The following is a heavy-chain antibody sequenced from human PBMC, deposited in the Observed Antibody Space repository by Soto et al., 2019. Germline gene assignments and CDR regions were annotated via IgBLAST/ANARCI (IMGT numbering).Heavy chain of an antibody. CDR3: ARDRPGGCIDP. CDR2: INSDGSST. J-gene: IGHJ5*02. CDR1: AFTFSSYW. V-gene: IGHV3-74*01. Sequence: GGSLRLSSAASAFTFSSYWMHWVRQAPGKGLVWVSRINSDGSSTSYADSVKGRFTISRDNAKNTLDLQMNSLRAEDTAVYYCARDRPGGCIDPWGQGTLVTVSS. D-gene: IGHD3-16*01.